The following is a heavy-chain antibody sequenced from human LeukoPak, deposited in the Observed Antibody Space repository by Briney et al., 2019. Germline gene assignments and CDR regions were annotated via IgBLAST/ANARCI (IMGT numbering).Heavy chain of an antibody. V-gene: IGHV4-59*01. CDR3: ARGSWCSYTNCMLRPFDY. J-gene: IGHJ4*02. Sequence: PSETLSLTCSISGGSISDYYWNWIRQPPGKGLEWIGYIYYSGSTTYNPSLKSRVTMSVDPSKNQFSLRLSSVTAADTAVYYCARGSWCSYTNCMLRPFDYWGQGSLVTVSS. CDR1: GGSISDYY. D-gene: IGHD2-2*01. CDR2: IYYSGST.